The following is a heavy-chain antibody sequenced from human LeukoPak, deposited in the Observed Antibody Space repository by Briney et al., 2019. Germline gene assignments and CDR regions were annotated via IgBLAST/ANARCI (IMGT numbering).Heavy chain of an antibody. CDR3: ARRTYCGGDCFSAFDI. CDR2: IIPILGIA. V-gene: IGHV1-69*02. D-gene: IGHD2-21*02. Sequence: SVKVSCKASGGTFSSYIISWVRQAPGQGVEWMGRIIPILGIANYAQKFQGRVTITADKSTSAAYMELSSLRSEDTAVYYCARRTYCGGDCFSAFDIWGQGTMVTVSS. CDR1: GGTFSSYI. J-gene: IGHJ3*02.